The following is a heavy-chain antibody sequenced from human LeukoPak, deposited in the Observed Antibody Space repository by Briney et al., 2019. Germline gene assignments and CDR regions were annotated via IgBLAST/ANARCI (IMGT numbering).Heavy chain of an antibody. D-gene: IGHD3-9*01. V-gene: IGHV3-21*04. J-gene: IGHJ4*02. Sequence: GGSLRLSCVASGFTFSRYGMNWVRQAPGKGLEWVSSIIDSTGYTYYADSVKGRFTISRDSAKNSLYLQMNSLRAEGTAVYYCAKAVYPFYDVLTGYGGFDYWGREPWSPSPQ. CDR1: GFTFSRYG. CDR3: AKAVYPFYDVLTGYGGFDY. CDR2: IIDSTGYT.